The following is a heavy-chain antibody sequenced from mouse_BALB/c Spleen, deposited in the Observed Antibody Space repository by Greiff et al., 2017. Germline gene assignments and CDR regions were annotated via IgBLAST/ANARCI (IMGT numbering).Heavy chain of an antibody. V-gene: IGHV5-6-5*01. Sequence: EVQLVESGGGLVKPGGSLKLSCAASGFTFSSYAMSWVRQTPEKRLEWVASISSGGNTYYPDSVKGRFTISRDNARNILYLQMSSLRSEDTAMYYCARGYRYDAYYAMDDWGQGTSVTVSS. CDR1: GFTFSSYA. CDR2: ISSGGNT. D-gene: IGHD2-14*01. J-gene: IGHJ4*01. CDR3: ARGYRYDAYYAMDD.